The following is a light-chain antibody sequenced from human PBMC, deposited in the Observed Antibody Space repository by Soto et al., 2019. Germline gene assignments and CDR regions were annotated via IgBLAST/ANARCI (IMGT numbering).Light chain of an antibody. CDR2: DAS. V-gene: IGKV1-5*01. Sequence: IQMTQSPSTLSASVGDRVTITCRASQSISRWLAWHQQKPGKAPKLLIYDASSLESGVPSRFSGSGSGTDFTLTISRLEPEDFAVYYCQQYETSPRTFGQGTKVDIK. CDR1: QSISRW. CDR3: QQYETSPRT. J-gene: IGKJ1*01.